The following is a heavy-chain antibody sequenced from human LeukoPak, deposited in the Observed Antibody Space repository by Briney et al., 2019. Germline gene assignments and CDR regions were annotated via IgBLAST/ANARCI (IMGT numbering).Heavy chain of an antibody. CDR3: ATELMITFGGVIVDY. D-gene: IGHD3-16*02. Sequence: KPGGSLRLSCAASGFTFSSYSMSWVRQAPGKGLEWVSSISSSSSYIYYADSVKGRFTISRDNAKNSLYLQMNSLRAEDTAVYYCATELMITFGGVIVDYWGQGTLVTVSS. CDR2: ISSSSSYI. CDR1: GFTFSSYS. J-gene: IGHJ4*02. V-gene: IGHV3-21*01.